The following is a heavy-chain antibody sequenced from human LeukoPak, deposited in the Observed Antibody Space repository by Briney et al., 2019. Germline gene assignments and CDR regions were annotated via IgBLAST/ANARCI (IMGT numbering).Heavy chain of an antibody. CDR1: GYSFTSYW. CDR3: ATVPRIPAVGNTEYFQH. CDR2: VNPGDSDT. J-gene: IGHJ1*01. V-gene: IGHV5-51*01. D-gene: IGHD6-13*01. Sequence: AGESLKISCKGSGYSFTSYWIGLVRQMPGKGLEWMGIVNPGDSDTRYSPSFQGQVTISVDKSISTAYLQWSSLQASDTAMYYCATVPRIPAVGNTEYFQHWGQGTLVTVSS.